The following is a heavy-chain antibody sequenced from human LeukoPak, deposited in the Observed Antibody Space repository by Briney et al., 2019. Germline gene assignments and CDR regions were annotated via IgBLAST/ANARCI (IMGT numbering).Heavy chain of an antibody. D-gene: IGHD3-22*01. CDR2: IYYSGST. J-gene: IGHJ4*02. CDR1: GGSISSSSYY. V-gene: IGHV4-39*01. CDR3: ARRIPPNSYDSSGTIDY. Sequence: SETLSLTCTVSGGSISSSSYYWGWIRQPPGKGLEWIGSIYYSGSTYYNPSLKSRVTISVDTSKNQFSLKLSSVTAADTAVYYCARRIPPNSYDSSGTIDYWGQGTLVTVSS.